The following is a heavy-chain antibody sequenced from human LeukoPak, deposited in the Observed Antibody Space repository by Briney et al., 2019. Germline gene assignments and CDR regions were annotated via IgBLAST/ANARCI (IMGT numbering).Heavy chain of an antibody. D-gene: IGHD2-15*01. CDR1: GYSFTSYW. CDR3: ATVGVVVAATPLNYFDY. Sequence: GESLKISCQGSGYSFTSYWIGWVRQMPGKGLEWMGIIYPGDSDTRYSPSFQGQVTISADKSISTAYLQWSSLKASDTAMYYCATVGVVVAATPLNYFDYWGQGTLVTVSS. V-gene: IGHV5-51*01. CDR2: IYPGDSDT. J-gene: IGHJ4*02.